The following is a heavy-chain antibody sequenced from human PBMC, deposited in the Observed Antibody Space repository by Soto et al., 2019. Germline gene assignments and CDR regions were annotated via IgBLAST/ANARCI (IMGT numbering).Heavy chain of an antibody. V-gene: IGHV3-49*04. CDR3: TRDGTMVRGWPLYYGMDV. J-gene: IGHJ6*02. D-gene: IGHD3-10*01. Sequence: EVQLVESGGGLVQPGRSLRLSCTASGFTFGDHAMSWVRQAPGKGLEWVGFIRSKAYGGTTEYAASVKGRFTISRDDSKSIAYLQMNSLKTEDTAVYYCTRDGTMVRGWPLYYGMDVWGQGTTVTVSS. CDR2: IRSKAYGGTT. CDR1: GFTFGDHA.